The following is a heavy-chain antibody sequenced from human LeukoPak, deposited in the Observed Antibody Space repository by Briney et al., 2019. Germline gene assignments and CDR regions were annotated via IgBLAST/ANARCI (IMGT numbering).Heavy chain of an antibody. CDR1: GGTFSSYA. CDR2: IIPIFGTA. Sequence: GASVKVSCKASGGTFSSYAISWVRQAPGQGLEWMGGIIPIFGTANYAQKFQGRVTITADESTSTAYMELSSLRSEDTAVYYCARGASMVTVFDYWGQGTLVTVSS. V-gene: IGHV1-69*13. J-gene: IGHJ4*02. CDR3: ARGASMVTVFDY. D-gene: IGHD5-18*01.